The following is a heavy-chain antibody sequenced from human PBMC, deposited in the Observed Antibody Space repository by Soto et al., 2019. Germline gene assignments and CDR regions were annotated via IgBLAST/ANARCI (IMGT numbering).Heavy chain of an antibody. V-gene: IGHV3-23*01. CDR1: GFTFGTYA. D-gene: IGHD3-10*01. J-gene: IGHJ4*02. CDR3: AKDLGRSGSFYHDY. CDR2: ISGRGDFT. Sequence: GGSLRLSCAASGFTFGTYAMNWVRQAPGKGLEWVSGISGRGDFTFYADSVRGRFTISRDNSKNTLYLQMNSLRAEDTAIYYCAKDLGRSGSFYHDYWGQGILVTVSS.